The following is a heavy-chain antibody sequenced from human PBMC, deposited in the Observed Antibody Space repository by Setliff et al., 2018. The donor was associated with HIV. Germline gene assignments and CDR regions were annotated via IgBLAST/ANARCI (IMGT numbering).Heavy chain of an antibody. Sequence: SETLSLTCTVSGGSINSYYWDWIRQPPGKSLEWVGSIFYTGSTNYRPSLESRVIVSLDTSKNQFSLRLSSVTAADTAVYYCARHGSNWFDPWGQGTLVTVSS. CDR1: GGSINSYY. J-gene: IGHJ5*02. D-gene: IGHD3-10*01. V-gene: IGHV4-39*01. CDR3: ARHGSNWFDP. CDR2: IFYTGST.